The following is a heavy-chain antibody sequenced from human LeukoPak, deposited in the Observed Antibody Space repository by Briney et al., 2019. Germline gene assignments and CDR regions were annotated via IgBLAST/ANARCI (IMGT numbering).Heavy chain of an antibody. CDR3: ASGRTYYYDSSGYYRLDY. V-gene: IGHV4-4*07. D-gene: IGHD3-22*01. CDR2: IYTSGST. J-gene: IGHJ4*02. CDR1: GGSISSYY. Sequence: SETLSLTCTVSGGSISSYYWSWIRQPAGKGLEWIGRIYTSGSTNYNPSLKSRVTMSVDTSKNQFSLKLSSVTAADTAVYYCASGRTYYYDSSGYYRLDYWGQGTLVTVSS.